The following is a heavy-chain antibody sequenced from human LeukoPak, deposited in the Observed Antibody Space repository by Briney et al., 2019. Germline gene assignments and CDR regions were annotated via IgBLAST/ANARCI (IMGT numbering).Heavy chain of an antibody. CDR1: GFSFNTYE. J-gene: IGHJ4*02. D-gene: IGHD3-10*01. CDR2: ISSSGSTI. CDR3: ARPISYGDDAFGY. Sequence: PGGSLRLPCAASGFSFNTYEISWVRQTPGKVLEWVAFISSSGSTIYYADSVKGRFNISRDNTKNSVYLQMNSLRVDDTAVYYCARPISYGDDAFGYWGQGTLVTVSS. V-gene: IGHV3-48*03.